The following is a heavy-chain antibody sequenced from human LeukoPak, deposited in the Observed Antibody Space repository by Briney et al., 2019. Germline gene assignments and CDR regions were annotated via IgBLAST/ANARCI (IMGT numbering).Heavy chain of an antibody. Sequence: PGRSLRLSCAASGFTFSSYGMHWVRQAPGKGLEWVAVISYDGSNKYYADSVKGRFTISRDNSKNTLYLQMNSLRAEDTAVYYCAKDYSRLSFLPAGYWGQGTLVTVSS. V-gene: IGHV3-30*18. D-gene: IGHD2/OR15-2a*01. CDR3: AKDYSRLSFLPAGY. CDR1: GFTFSSYG. CDR2: ISYDGSNK. J-gene: IGHJ4*02.